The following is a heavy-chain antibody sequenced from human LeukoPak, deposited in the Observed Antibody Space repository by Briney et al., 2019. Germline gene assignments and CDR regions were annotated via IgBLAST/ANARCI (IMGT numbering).Heavy chain of an antibody. CDR2: IKQDGSEK. V-gene: IGHV3-7*01. Sequence: GGSLRLSCAASGFTFSSYWMSWVRPAPGKGLEWVANIKQDGSEKYYVDSVKGRFTNSRDNAKNSLYLQMNSLRAEDTAVYYCARGSSGWYSGYYYYGMDVWGQGTTVTDSS. CDR1: GFTFSSYW. D-gene: IGHD6-19*01. J-gene: IGHJ6*02. CDR3: ARGSSGWYSGYYYYGMDV.